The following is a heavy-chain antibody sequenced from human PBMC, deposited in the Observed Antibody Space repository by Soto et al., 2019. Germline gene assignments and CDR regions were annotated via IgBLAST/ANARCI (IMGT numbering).Heavy chain of an antibody. J-gene: IGHJ4*02. CDR3: ARYCSSTSCPSLDY. CDR2: IIPIFGTA. CDR1: GGTFSSYA. D-gene: IGHD2-2*01. Sequence: ASVKVSCKASGGTFSSYAISWVRQAPGQGLEWMGGIIPIFGTANYAQKFQGRVTITADESTSTAYMELSSLRSEDTAVYYCARYCSSTSCPSLDYWGQGTLVTVSS. V-gene: IGHV1-69*13.